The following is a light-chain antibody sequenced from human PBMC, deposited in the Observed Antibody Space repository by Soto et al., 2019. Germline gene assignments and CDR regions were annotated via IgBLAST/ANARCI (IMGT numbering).Light chain of an antibody. V-gene: IGLV2-14*01. CDR1: ASDVGGYNY. J-gene: IGLJ1*01. CDR3: CSYTSRTTYV. Sequence: QSVLTQPDSVSGSPGQSITISCTGTASDVGGYNYVSWYQQHPGKAPKLMIHAVSNRPSGISSRFSGSKSGNTASLTISGLQSEDEADYFCCSYTSRTTYVFGTGTKVTVL. CDR2: AVS.